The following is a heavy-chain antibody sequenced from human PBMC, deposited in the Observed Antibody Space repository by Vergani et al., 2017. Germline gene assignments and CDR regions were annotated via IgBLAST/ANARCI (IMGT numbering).Heavy chain of an antibody. CDR1: GFTFSSYA. CDR3: ARDRNQWLRFVY. D-gene: IGHD5-12*01. V-gene: IGHV3-30-3*01. Sequence: QVQLVESGGGVVQPGRSLRLSCAASGFTFSSYAMHWVRQAPGKGLEWVAVISYDGSNKYYADSVKGRFTISRDNSKNTLYLQMNSLRAEDTAVYYCARDRNQWLRFVYWGQGTLVTVSS. J-gene: IGHJ4*02. CDR2: ISYDGSNK.